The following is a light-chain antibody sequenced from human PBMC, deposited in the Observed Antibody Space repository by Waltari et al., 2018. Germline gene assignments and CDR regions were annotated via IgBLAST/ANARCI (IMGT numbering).Light chain of an antibody. Sequence: QTVVTQEPSFSVSPGGTVTLTCGLRSGSVSTTYYPSWDQQTPGQAPRPLIYNTSTRSSGVPDRIAGSILGNKAALTITGAQADDESDYYCVLYMGGGILFGGGTKLTVL. V-gene: IGLV8-61*01. CDR2: NTS. CDR3: VLYMGGGIL. CDR1: SGSVSTTYY. J-gene: IGLJ3*02.